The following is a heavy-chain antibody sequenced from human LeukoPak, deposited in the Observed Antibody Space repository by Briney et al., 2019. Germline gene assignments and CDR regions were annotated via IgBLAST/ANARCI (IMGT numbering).Heavy chain of an antibody. J-gene: IGHJ4*02. CDR3: ARDGQTFRSGSYSDPFDY. Sequence: ASVKVSCKASGYTFTSYGLSWVRQAPGQGLEWMGWIRAYNVNTNYAQKLQGRVTMTTDTSTSTAYMELRSLRSDDTAVYYCARDGQTFRSGSYSDPFDYWGQGTLVTVSS. D-gene: IGHD1-26*01. CDR1: GYTFTSYG. V-gene: IGHV1-18*01. CDR2: IRAYNVNT.